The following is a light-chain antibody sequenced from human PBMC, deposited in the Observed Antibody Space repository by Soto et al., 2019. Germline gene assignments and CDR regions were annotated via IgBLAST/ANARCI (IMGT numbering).Light chain of an antibody. Sequence: QSALTQPASVSGSPGQSVIISCTGTSSDVDTYKYVSWYQQHPGKAPKLMIYEVNHRPSGVSDRFSGSKSGNTASLTISGLQAEDEANYYCCSCAGSPTRVLFGGGTKVTVL. CDR1: SSDVDTYKY. J-gene: IGLJ2*01. V-gene: IGLV2-14*01. CDR2: EVN. CDR3: CSCAGSPTRVL.